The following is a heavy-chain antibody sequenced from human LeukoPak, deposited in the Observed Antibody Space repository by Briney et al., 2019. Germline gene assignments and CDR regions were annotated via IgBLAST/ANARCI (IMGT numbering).Heavy chain of an antibody. CDR1: GFTFSSYA. CDR2: ISGSGGST. CDR3: AKERSYYDSSGSDY. D-gene: IGHD3-22*01. J-gene: IGHJ4*02. V-gene: IGHV3-23*01. Sequence: SGGSLRLSCAASGFTFSSYAMSWVRQAPGKGLEWVSAISGSGGSTYYADSVKGRFTISRDNSKNTLYLQMSSLRAEDTAVYYCAKERSYYDSSGSDYWGQGTLVTVSS.